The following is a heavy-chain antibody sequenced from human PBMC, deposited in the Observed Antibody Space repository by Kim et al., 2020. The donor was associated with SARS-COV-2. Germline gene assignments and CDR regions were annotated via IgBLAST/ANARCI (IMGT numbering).Heavy chain of an antibody. CDR1: GFTFDDYG. Sequence: GGSLRLSCAASGFTFDDYGMSWVRQAPGKGLEWVSGINWNGGSTGYADSVKGRFTISRDNAKNSLYLQMNSLRAEDTALYHCARGRIMMPKTNGAFDIWGQGTMVTVSS. CDR2: INWNGGST. D-gene: IGHD3-16*01. CDR3: ARGRIMMPKTNGAFDI. J-gene: IGHJ3*02. V-gene: IGHV3-20*01.